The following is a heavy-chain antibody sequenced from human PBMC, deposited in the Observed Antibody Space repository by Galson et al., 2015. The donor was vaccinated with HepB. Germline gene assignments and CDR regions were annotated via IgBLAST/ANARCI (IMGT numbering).Heavy chain of an antibody. J-gene: IGHJ4*02. D-gene: IGHD4-17*01. Sequence: SVKVSCKASGYTFTRYGTSWVRQAPGQGLEWMGWLSTYNGKTNYAQGLQGRVTLTTDTSTSTAYMELRSLKSDDTAVYYCARNLYGYGDYADDYWGQGTLVTVSS. CDR3: ARNLYGYGDYADDY. CDR2: LSTYNGKT. V-gene: IGHV1-18*01. CDR1: GYTFTRYG.